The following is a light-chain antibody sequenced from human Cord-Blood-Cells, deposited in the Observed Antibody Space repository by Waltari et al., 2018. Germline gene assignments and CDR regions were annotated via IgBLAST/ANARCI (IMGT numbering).Light chain of an antibody. J-gene: IGKJ3*01. V-gene: IGKV1-33*01. CDR2: DAS. CDR1: QDISND. Sequence: DIQMTQSPSSLYASVGDRVTITCQASQDISNDLNWYQQKPGKAPKLLIYDASNLETGVPSRFSGSGSGTDFTFTISSLQPEDIATYYCQQYDNLPFTFGPGTKVDIK. CDR3: QQYDNLPFT.